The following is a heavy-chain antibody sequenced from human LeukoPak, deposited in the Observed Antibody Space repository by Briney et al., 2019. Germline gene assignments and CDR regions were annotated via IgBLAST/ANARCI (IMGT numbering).Heavy chain of an antibody. CDR1: GGSISYDY. Sequence: SETLSLTCTVSGGSISYDYWSWIRQSPGKRPEWIGYIHYSGATNYSPSLKSRVTISVDTSKNQFSLKLSSVTAADTALYYCATLRGASTAVFDSWGQGALVTVSS. CDR3: ATLRGASTAVFDS. J-gene: IGHJ4*02. CDR2: IHYSGAT. V-gene: IGHV4-59*08. D-gene: IGHD2-21*02.